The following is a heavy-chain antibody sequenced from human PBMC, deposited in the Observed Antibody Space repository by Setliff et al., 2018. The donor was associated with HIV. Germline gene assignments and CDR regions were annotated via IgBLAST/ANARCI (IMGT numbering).Heavy chain of an antibody. V-gene: IGHV1-3*01. J-gene: IGHJ2*01. Sequence: ASVKVSCKASGYTFTSYALHWVRQAPGQRLEWMGGINGDNGNTKYSEKFQGRISITRDTSASTAYMELKNLGSEDTAVYFCARERATGRPPLLNWYFDLWGRGTLVTVSS. D-gene: IGHD1-1*01. CDR3: ARERATGRPPLLNWYFDL. CDR1: GYTFTSYA. CDR2: INGDNGNT.